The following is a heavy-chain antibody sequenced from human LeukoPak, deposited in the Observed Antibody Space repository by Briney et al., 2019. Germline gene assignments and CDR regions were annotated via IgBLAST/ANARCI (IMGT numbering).Heavy chain of an antibody. CDR3: ARAPYYDFWSGYRQWDNWFDP. CDR2: IYYSGST. J-gene: IGHJ5*02. D-gene: IGHD3-3*01. Sequence: SETLSLTCTVSGGSVSSGGYYWSWIRQHPGRGLEWIGYIYYSGSTYYNPSLKSRVTISVDTSKNQFSLKLSSVTAADTAVYYCARAPYYDFWSGYRQWDNWFDPWGQGTLVTVSP. CDR1: GGSVSSGGYY. V-gene: IGHV4-31*03.